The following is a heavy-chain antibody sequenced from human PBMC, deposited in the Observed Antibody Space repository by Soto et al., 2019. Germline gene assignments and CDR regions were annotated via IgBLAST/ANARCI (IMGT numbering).Heavy chain of an antibody. CDR1: GITVSNAW. J-gene: IGHJ4*02. V-gene: IGHV3-15*05. CDR3: FKGAQQGI. CDR2: IRPKADGGTT. Sequence: PGGSLRLSCVASGITVSNAWMNWVRQAPGKGLGWVGRIRPKADGGTTDFAAPVKGRFTISRDDSKNTLYLQMNSVETEDTAVYYCFKGAQQGIWGRGTLVTVSS.